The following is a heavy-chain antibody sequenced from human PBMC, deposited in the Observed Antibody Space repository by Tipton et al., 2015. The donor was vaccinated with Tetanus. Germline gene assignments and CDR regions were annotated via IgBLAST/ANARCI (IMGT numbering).Heavy chain of an antibody. J-gene: IGHJ1*01. Sequence: SLRLSCAASGFPFTTYGMTWVRLAPGKGLEWVAVITGSGVGTYYSDSVKGRFTVSRDNSRNTLYLQLNSLRVEDTAVYYCAKDVNWNLRYFQHWGQGTVVTVSS. CDR1: GFPFTTYG. D-gene: IGHD1-1*01. V-gene: IGHV3-23*01. CDR2: ITGSGVGT. CDR3: AKDVNWNLRYFQH.